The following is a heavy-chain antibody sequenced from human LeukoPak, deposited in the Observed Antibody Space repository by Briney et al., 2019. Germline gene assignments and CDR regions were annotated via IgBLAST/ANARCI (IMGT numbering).Heavy chain of an antibody. CDR3: AKGSRTIELGDDY. CDR1: GFTFSDSY. D-gene: IGHD5-24*01. J-gene: IGHJ4*02. V-gene: IGHV3-11*06. Sequence: GGSLRLSCAASGFTFSDSYMSWIRQAPGKGLEWVSYISSSSSDTNYADSVKGRFTISRDNAKNSLYLQMNSLRAEDTAVYYCAKGSRTIELGDDYWGQGTLVTVSS. CDR2: ISSSSSDT.